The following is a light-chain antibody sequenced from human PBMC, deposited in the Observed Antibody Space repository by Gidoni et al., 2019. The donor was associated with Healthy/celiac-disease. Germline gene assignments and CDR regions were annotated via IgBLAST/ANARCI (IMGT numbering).Light chain of an antibody. CDR1: SSNIGNNY. CDR2: DNN. Sequence: QKVTISCSGSSSNIGNNYVSWYQQLPGTAPKLLIYDNNKRPSGIPDRFSGSKSGTSATLGITGLQTGDEADYYCGTWDSSLSAGVFGTGTKVTVL. V-gene: IGLV1-51*01. J-gene: IGLJ1*01. CDR3: GTWDSSLSAGV.